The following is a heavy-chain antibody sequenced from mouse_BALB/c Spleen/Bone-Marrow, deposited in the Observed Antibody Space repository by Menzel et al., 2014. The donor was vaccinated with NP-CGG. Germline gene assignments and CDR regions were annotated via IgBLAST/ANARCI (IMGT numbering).Heavy chain of an antibody. CDR1: GYTFTSYW. Sequence: QVQLQQPGAELAKPGASVKMSCKASGYTFTSYWMHWVKQRPGQGLEWIGYINPSTGYTEYNQKFKDKATLTADKSSSTAYMQLSSLTSEDSAVYYCARHCRYYFDYWGQGTTLTVSS. J-gene: IGHJ2*01. D-gene: IGHD2-14*01. CDR2: INPSTGYT. CDR3: ARHCRYYFDY. V-gene: IGHV1-7*01.